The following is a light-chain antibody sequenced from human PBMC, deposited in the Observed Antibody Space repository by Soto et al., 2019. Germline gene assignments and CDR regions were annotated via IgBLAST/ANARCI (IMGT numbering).Light chain of an antibody. Sequence: DIQMTQSPSSLSASVGDRVTITCRASQSISSNLNWYQQKPGKAPKLLIYAASTLRSGVPSRFSGSKSGTDFTLTISSLQPEDFATYYCQQSYSSPITFGQGTRLEIK. J-gene: IGKJ5*01. CDR3: QQSYSSPIT. V-gene: IGKV1-39*01. CDR2: AAS. CDR1: QSISSN.